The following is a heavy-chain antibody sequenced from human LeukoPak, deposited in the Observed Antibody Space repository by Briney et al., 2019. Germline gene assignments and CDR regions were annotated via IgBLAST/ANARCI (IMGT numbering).Heavy chain of an antibody. CDR1: GYTFTSYG. Sequence: ASVKVSCKASGYTFTSYGISWVRQAPGQGLEWMGWISAYSGNTNYAQKLQGRVTMTTDTSTSTAYMELRSLRSDDTAVYYCARWPPYYYDSSGYSAYYYYGMDVWGQGTTVTVSS. CDR3: ARWPPYYYDSSGYSAYYYYGMDV. D-gene: IGHD3-22*01. V-gene: IGHV1-18*01. J-gene: IGHJ6*02. CDR2: ISAYSGNT.